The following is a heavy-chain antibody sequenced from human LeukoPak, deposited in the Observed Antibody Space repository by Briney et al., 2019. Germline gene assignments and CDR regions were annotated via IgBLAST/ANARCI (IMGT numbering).Heavy chain of an antibody. CDR2: INHSGST. J-gene: IGHJ4*02. CDR1: GGSFSGYY. Sequence: SETLSLTCAVYGGSFSGYYWSWIRQPPGKGLEWIGEINHSGSTNYNPSLKSRVTISVDTSKNQFSLKLSSVTAADTAVYYCARGGYSYGLRWGQGTLVTVSS. D-gene: IGHD5-18*01. CDR3: ARGGYSYGLR. V-gene: IGHV4-34*01.